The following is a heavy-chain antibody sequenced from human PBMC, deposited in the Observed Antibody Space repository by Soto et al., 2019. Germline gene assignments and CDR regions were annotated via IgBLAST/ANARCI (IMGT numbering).Heavy chain of an antibody. V-gene: IGHV4-31*03. CDR3: ARDRGVTSSYYYYYGMDV. CDR2: IYYSGST. Sequence: SETLSLTCTVSGGSTSSGGYYWSWIRQHPGKGLEWIGYIYYSGSTYYNPSLKSRVTISVDTSKNQFSLKLSSVTAADTAVYYCARDRGVTSSYYYYYGMDVWGQGTTVTVSS. J-gene: IGHJ6*02. CDR1: GGSTSSGGYY. D-gene: IGHD4-4*01.